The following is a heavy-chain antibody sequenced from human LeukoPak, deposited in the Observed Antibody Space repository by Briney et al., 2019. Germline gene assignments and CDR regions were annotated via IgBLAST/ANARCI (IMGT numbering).Heavy chain of an antibody. Sequence: PSETLSLTCAVSGYSISSGYYWGWIRQPPGKGLERIGSIYHSGSTYYNPSLKSRVTISVDTSKNQFSLKLNSVTAADTAVYYCARRSITIFGVVIKSLGTIDYWGQGTLVTVSS. CDR2: IYHSGST. J-gene: IGHJ4*02. V-gene: IGHV4-38-2*01. CDR3: ARRSITIFGVVIKSLGTIDY. D-gene: IGHD3-3*01. CDR1: GYSISSGYY.